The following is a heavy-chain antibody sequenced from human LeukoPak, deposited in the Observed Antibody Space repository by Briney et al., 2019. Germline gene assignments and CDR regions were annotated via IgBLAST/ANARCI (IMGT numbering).Heavy chain of an antibody. Sequence: SETLSLTCTVSGDSISSYYWSWIRQPPGKGLEWIGYIYYSGSTNYNPSLKSRVTISVDTSKNQFSLKLSSVTAADTAVYYCARHNSPEYSSSSPFDYWGQGTLVTVSS. V-gene: IGHV4-59*08. CDR3: ARHNSPEYSSSSPFDY. D-gene: IGHD6-6*01. CDR2: IYYSGST. CDR1: GDSISSYY. J-gene: IGHJ4*02.